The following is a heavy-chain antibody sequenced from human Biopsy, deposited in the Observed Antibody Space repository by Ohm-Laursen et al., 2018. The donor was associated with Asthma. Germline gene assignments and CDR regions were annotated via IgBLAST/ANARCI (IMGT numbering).Heavy chain of an antibody. D-gene: IGHD3-22*01. CDR1: GGSITSSSYY. Sequence: SETLSLTCAVSGGSITSSSYYWGWIRQPPGKGMEWIGSMYHSGTPYYHPSLKSRATISVDTSKNRLSQKMSSETAADTAVYFCVRHQYSSSWSTFDYWGQGALVTVSS. CDR2: MYHSGTP. J-gene: IGHJ4*02. CDR3: VRHQYSSSWSTFDY. V-gene: IGHV4-39*01.